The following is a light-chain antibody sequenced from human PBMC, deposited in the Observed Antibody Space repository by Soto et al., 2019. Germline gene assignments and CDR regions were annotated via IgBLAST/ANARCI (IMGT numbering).Light chain of an antibody. V-gene: IGKV1D-16*01. CDR1: QGISSW. CDR2: AAS. CDR3: QQYSSYSAWT. Sequence: DIQMTQSPTSVSASLGDRVTITCRASQGISSWLAWYQQKPGKAPELLIYAASTLETGVPSRFSGSGSGTDFTLTIRSLQPDDIATYYCQQYSSYSAWTFGEGTKVEIK. J-gene: IGKJ1*01.